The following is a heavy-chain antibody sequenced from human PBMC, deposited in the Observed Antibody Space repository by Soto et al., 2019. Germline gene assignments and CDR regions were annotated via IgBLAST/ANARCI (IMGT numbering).Heavy chain of an antibody. CDR1: GFTFGDYA. J-gene: IGHJ3*02. CDR3: SRAPPPTDLVSTNAFDI. Sequence: QPGGSLRLSCTASGFTFGDYALSWFRQAPGKGLEWVSFIRSKAYGGTSEYAASVKGRFTMSRDDSASIAYLQMNSLKTEDTALYYCSRAPPPTDLVSTNAFDIWGQGTMVTVSS. V-gene: IGHV3-49*03. D-gene: IGHD2-2*01. CDR2: IRSKAYGGTS.